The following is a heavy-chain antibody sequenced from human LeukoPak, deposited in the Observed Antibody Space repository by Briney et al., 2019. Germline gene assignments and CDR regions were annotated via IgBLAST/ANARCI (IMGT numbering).Heavy chain of an antibody. J-gene: IGHJ6*02. Sequence: PGRSLRLSCAASGFTFSSYGMHCVRQAPGKGLEWVAVISYDGSNKYYADSVKGRFTISRDNSKNTLYLQMNSLRAEDTAVYYCAKDWSTYYYYYGMDVWGQGTTVTVSS. CDR2: ISYDGSNK. CDR1: GFTFSSYG. CDR3: AKDWSTYYYYYGMDV. V-gene: IGHV3-30*18.